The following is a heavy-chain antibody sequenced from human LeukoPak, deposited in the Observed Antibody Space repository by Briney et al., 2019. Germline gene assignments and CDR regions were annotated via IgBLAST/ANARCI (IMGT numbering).Heavy chain of an antibody. J-gene: IGHJ4*02. V-gene: IGHV3-23*01. CDR2: ISGSGVST. Sequence: GGSLRLSCAASGFTFTNYAMSWVRQAPGKGLEWVSGISGSGVSTFYADSVKARFTISRDNSKNTLYLQMNSLRAEDTAVYYCAKDIRAIFWVWGQGTLVTVSS. D-gene: IGHD3-9*01. CDR1: GFTFTNYA. CDR3: AKDIRAIFWV.